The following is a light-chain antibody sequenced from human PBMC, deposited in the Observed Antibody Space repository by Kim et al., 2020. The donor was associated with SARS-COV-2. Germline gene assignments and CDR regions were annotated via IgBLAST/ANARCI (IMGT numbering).Light chain of an antibody. Sequence: PGDSDTLSCSAGHSFSSFLAWYQKKPGAAPRRRIYDASNRATGIPARFSGSGSGGDFTLTISSLEREDFAVYYCEQRSNWPPYTFGQGTKLEI. J-gene: IGKJ2*01. CDR2: DAS. V-gene: IGKV3-11*02. CDR3: EQRSNWPPYT. CDR1: HSFSSF.